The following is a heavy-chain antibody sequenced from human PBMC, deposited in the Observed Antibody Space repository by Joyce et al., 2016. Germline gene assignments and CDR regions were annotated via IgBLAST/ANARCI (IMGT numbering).Heavy chain of an antibody. D-gene: IGHD3-22*01. V-gene: IGHV3-30*04. J-gene: IGHJ3*02. CDR1: GFTFSSYA. CDR3: VREAYYDSSTYYADAFDI. Sequence: QVQLVESGGGVVQPGRSLRLSCAASGFTFSSYAFHWVRQPTGKGLEWVAVISYDGSNEYYAEFVEGRFTISRDNSKSTLYLQMNSLRAEDTAVYYCVREAYYDSSTYYADAFDIWGQGTLATVSS. CDR2: ISYDGSNE.